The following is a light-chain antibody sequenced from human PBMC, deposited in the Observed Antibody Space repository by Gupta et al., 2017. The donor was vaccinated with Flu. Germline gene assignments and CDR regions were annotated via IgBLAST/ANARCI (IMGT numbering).Light chain of an antibody. J-gene: IGKJ1*01. V-gene: IGKV1-39*01. CDR3: QQCHSSPQT. Sequence: DIQMTQSPSSLSASVGDRVTITCRASQSITSFLNWYQQKPGKAPKLLIYAASSLQSGVPSRFSGSGSGTDFTLTISSLQTEDFATYYCQQCHSSPQTFGQGTKVEIK. CDR2: AAS. CDR1: QSITSF.